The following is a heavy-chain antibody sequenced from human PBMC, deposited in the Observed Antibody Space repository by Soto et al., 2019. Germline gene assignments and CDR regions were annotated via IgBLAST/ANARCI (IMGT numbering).Heavy chain of an antibody. J-gene: IGHJ4*02. CDR1: RFSFSSYE. D-gene: IGHD2-8*01. CDR3: GRGGGYCTPTSWAIDS. V-gene: IGHV3-23*01. Sequence: EVQLLESGGGLVQPGGSLRLSCVASRFSFSSYEMSWVRQAAGKGLEWVSRVSLTGDRTNYAGSVKGRFTVSRDNFKNRRYREMTSRRPENTAIYSGGRGGGYCTPTSWAIDSWGRGPPVTV. CDR2: VSLTGDRT.